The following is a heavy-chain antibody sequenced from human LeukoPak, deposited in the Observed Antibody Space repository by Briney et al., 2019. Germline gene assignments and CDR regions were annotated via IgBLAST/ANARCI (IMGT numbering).Heavy chain of an antibody. CDR2: IYYSGST. CDR3: ARTRSMNKYDYVWGSYRYTGD. V-gene: IGHV4-30-4*07. Sequence: SETLSLTCAVSGGSISSGDYSWSWIRQPPGKGLEWIGNIYYSGSTYYNPSLKSRVNISVDTSKNQFSLKLTSVTAADTAVYYCARTRSMNKYDYVWGSYRYTGDWGQGTLVTVSS. CDR1: GGSISSGDYS. J-gene: IGHJ4*02. D-gene: IGHD3-16*02.